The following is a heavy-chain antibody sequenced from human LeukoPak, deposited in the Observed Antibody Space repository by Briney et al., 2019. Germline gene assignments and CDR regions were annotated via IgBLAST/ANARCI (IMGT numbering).Heavy chain of an antibody. J-gene: IGHJ4*02. D-gene: IGHD2-2*01. CDR1: GYTFTGYY. V-gene: IGHV1-2*02. CDR3: ARLYCSSTSCLLDY. Sequence: ASVKVSCKASGYTFTGYYMHWVRQAPGQGLEWIGWINPNSGGTNYAQKFQGRVTMTRDTSISTAYMELSRLRSDDTAVYYCARLYCSSTSCLLDYWGQGTLVTVSS. CDR2: INPNSGGT.